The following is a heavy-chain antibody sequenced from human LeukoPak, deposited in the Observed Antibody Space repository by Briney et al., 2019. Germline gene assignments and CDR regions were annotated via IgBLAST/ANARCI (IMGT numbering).Heavy chain of an antibody. CDR1: GGSFSGYY. CDR3: ARAGRGRSYCYYYGMDV. Sequence: SETLSLTCAVYGGSFSGYYWSWIRQPPGKGLEWIGEINHSGSTNYNPSLKSRVTISVDTSKNQFSLKLSSVTAADTAVYYCARAGRGRSYCYYYGMDVWGQGTTVTVSS. D-gene: IGHD3-16*01. CDR2: INHSGST. V-gene: IGHV4-34*01. J-gene: IGHJ6*02.